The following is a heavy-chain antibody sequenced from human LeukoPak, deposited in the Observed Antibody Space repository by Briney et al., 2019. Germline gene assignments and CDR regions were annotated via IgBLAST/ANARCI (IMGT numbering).Heavy chain of an antibody. J-gene: IGHJ6*03. V-gene: IGHV3-21*01. Sequence: GGSLRLSCAASGFTFSSYGMHWVRQAPGKGLEWVSSISISSNYIYYADSVKGRFTISRDNAKNSLYLQMNSLRAEDTAVYYCARDPRGYYYYMDVWGKGTTVTISS. CDR2: ISISSNYI. CDR3: ARDPRGYYYYMDV. CDR1: GFTFSSYG.